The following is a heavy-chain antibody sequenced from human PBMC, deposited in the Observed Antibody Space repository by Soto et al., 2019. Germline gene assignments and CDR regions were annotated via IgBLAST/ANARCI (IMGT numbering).Heavy chain of an antibody. CDR2: MNPNSGNT. D-gene: IGHD4-4*01. J-gene: IGHJ5*02. CDR1: GYTFTSYD. V-gene: IGHV1-8*01. CDR3: ARSPPRVERNNYAGGWFDP. Sequence: QVQLVQSGAEVKKPGASVKVSCKASGYTFTSYDINWVRQATGQGLEWMGWMNPNSGNTGYPQKFQGRVTMTRNTPISTAYMELSSLRFEDTAVYYCARSPPRVERNNYAGGWFDPWGQGTLVTVSS.